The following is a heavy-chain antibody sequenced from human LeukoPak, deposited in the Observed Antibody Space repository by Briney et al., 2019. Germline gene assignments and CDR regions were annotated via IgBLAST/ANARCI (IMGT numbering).Heavy chain of an antibody. J-gene: IGHJ4*02. CDR1: GYTFTSYG. CDR2: ISAYNANT. CDR3: ARSAHGSYYDY. D-gene: IGHD1-26*01. Sequence: GATVKVSCKASGYTFTSYGISWVRQAPGQGLEWMGWISAYNANTNYAQKLQGRVTMTTDTSTSIAYMELRRMRSDDTAVYYCARSAHGSYYDYWGQGTLVTVSS. V-gene: IGHV1-18*01.